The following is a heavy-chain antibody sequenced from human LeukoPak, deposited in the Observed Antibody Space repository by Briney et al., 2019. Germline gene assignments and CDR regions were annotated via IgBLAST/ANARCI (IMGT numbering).Heavy chain of an antibody. J-gene: IGHJ5*02. Sequence: ASVKVSCKASGYTFTGYYMHWVRQAPGQGLEWMGWINPNSGGTNYAQKFQGRVTMTRDTSISTAYMELSRLRSEDTAVYYCARSTMVRGVIIGWFDPWGQGTLVTVSS. D-gene: IGHD3-10*01. CDR2: INPNSGGT. CDR1: GYTFTGYY. CDR3: ARSTMVRGVIIGWFDP. V-gene: IGHV1-2*02.